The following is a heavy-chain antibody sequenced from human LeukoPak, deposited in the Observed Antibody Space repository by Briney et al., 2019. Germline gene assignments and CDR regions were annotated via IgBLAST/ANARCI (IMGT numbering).Heavy chain of an antibody. Sequence: GESLKISCKGSGYIFARFWIGWVRQMPGKGLEWMGIIYPGDSDTRYSPSFQGQVTISVDKSINTAYLRWSSLKASDIAMYYCARQDCSSTTCDQGFDYWGQGTLVTVSS. D-gene: IGHD2-2*01. CDR1: GYIFARFW. CDR2: IYPGDSDT. J-gene: IGHJ4*02. V-gene: IGHV5-51*01. CDR3: ARQDCSSTTCDQGFDY.